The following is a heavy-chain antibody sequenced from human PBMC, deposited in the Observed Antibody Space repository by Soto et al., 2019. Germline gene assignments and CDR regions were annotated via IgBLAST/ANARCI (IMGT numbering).Heavy chain of an antibody. D-gene: IGHD2-15*01. J-gene: IGHJ4*02. CDR3: ARRQGYCSGGSCSYYFDY. CDR2: IYYSGST. CDR1: GGSISSYY. V-gene: IGHV4-59*08. Sequence: QVQLQESGPGLVKPSETLSLTCTVSGGSISSYYWSWIRQPPGKGLEWIGYIYYSGSTNYNPSLKSRVTISVDTSKNQFSLKLRSVTAADTAVYYCARRQGYCSGGSCSYYFDYWGQGTLVTVSS.